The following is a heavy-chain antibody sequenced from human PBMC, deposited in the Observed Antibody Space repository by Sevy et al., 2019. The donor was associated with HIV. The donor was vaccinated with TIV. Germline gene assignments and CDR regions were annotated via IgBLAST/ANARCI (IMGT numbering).Heavy chain of an antibody. CDR2: ISYDGSDK. CDR1: GFALSNYYA. CDR3: ARPRANYVDHYFFYAMDV. V-gene: IGHV3-30-3*01. D-gene: IGHD4-17*01. Sequence: GGSLRLSCAASGFALSNYYAMHWVRQAPGKGLEWVALISYDGSDKYYADSVKGRFTISRDNFKNTLYLQMNSLTTEDTAVYYCARPRANYVDHYFFYAMDVWDQGTTVTVSS. J-gene: IGHJ6*02.